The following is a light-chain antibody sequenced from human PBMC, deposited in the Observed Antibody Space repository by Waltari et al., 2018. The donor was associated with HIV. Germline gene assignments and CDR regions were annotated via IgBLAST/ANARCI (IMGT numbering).Light chain of an antibody. CDR3: NYRDSSGNSYV. CDR1: SYY. Sequence: SSELTQDPAVSVALGQTIRSYYASWYQQKPGQAPLLVIYKKNNRPSGIPGRFSAASSGDTASLTITGAQAEDEADYYCNYRDSSGNSYVFGTGTKVTV. V-gene: IGLV3-19*01. J-gene: IGLJ1*01. CDR2: KKN.